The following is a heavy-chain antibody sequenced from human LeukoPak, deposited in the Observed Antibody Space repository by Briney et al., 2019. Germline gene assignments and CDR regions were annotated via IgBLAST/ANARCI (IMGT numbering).Heavy chain of an antibody. CDR1: GFTFSSYA. J-gene: IGHJ4*02. Sequence: HPGGSLRLSCAASGFTFSSYAMSWVRQAPGKGLEWVSAISGNGGRTYYGDSVKGRFTISRDNSKNTLYLQMNSLRAEDTAVFYCAKVAEMGTIWGKFDNWGQGTLVTVSS. V-gene: IGHV3-23*01. CDR2: ISGNGGRT. D-gene: IGHD5-24*01. CDR3: AKVAEMGTIWGKFDN.